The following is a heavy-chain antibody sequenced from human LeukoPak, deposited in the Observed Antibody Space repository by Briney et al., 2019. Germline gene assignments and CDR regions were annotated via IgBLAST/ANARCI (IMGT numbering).Heavy chain of an antibody. D-gene: IGHD2-21*01. CDR2: IYTSGST. Sequence: SQTLSLTCTVSGGSISSGSYYWSWIRQPAGKGLEWIGRIYTSGSTNYNPSLKSRVTISVDTSKNQFSLKLSSVTAADTAVYYCAREAPAYCGGDCYPSFDYWGQGTLVTVSS. CDR3: AREAPAYCGGDCYPSFDY. V-gene: IGHV4-61*02. J-gene: IGHJ4*02. CDR1: GGSISSGSYY.